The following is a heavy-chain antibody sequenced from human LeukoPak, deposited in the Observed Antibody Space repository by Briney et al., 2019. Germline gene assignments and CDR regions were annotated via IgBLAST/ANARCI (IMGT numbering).Heavy chain of an antibody. Sequence: SESLSLTCTVSGGSISSYYWSWIRQPPGKGLEWIGYIYYSGSTNYNPSLKSRVTISVDTPKNQFSLKLSSVTAADTAVYYCARVACSGGSCYGGASYYFDYWGQGTLVTVSS. V-gene: IGHV4-59*01. D-gene: IGHD2-15*01. CDR1: GGSISSYY. CDR2: IYYSGST. J-gene: IGHJ4*02. CDR3: ARVACSGGSCYGGASYYFDY.